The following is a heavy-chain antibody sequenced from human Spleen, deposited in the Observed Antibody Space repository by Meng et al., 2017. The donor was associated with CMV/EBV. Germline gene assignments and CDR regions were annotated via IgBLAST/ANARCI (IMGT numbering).Heavy chain of an antibody. CDR1: TFNSYD. D-gene: IGHD3-3*01. V-gene: IGHV1-8*01. CDR2: MNPNSGNT. J-gene: IGHJ4*02. CDR3: ARSHKRRIWSGYYTGIDY. Sequence: TFNSYDINWVRQATGQGREWMGWMNPNSGNTGYAQKFKGRVTMTRNTSISTAYMELSSLRSEDTAVYYCARSHKRRIWSGYYTGIDYWGQGTLVTVSS.